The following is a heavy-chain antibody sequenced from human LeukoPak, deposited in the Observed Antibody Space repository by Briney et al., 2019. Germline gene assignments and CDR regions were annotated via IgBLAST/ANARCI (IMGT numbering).Heavy chain of an antibody. Sequence: PGGSLRLSCAASGFTFSSYWMSWVRQAPGKGLERVANINQDGSEKYYVDSVKGRFTISRDNAKNSLYLQMNTLRAEDTAVYHCARGGGGMDVWSKGTTVTVSS. CDR3: ARGGGGMDV. V-gene: IGHV3-7*01. J-gene: IGHJ6*04. CDR2: INQDGSEK. D-gene: IGHD3-16*01. CDR1: GFTFSSYW.